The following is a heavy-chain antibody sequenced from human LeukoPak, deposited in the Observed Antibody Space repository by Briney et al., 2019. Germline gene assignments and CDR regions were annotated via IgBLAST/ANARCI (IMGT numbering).Heavy chain of an antibody. D-gene: IGHD6-6*01. CDR3: ASEEQLRNWFDP. CDR1: GGSISSYY. J-gene: IGHJ5*02. CDR2: IYTSGST. Sequence: SETLSLTCTVSGGSISSYYWSWIRQPAGKGLEWIGRIYTSGSTNYNPSLKSRVTMSVDTSKNQFSLKLSSVTAADTAVYYCASEEQLRNWFDPWGQGTLVTVSS. V-gene: IGHV4-4*07.